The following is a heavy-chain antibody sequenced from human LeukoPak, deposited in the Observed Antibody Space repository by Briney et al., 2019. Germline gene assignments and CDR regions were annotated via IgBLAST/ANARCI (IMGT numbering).Heavy chain of an antibody. Sequence: GGSPRLSCAASGFTFSSYAMSWVRQAPGKGLEWVSAISGGGSTYYADSVKGRFTISRDNSKNTLDLQMNSLRADDTAVYYCAKYGSGTSYYFYYYGMDVWGQGTTVTVSS. CDR3: AKYGSGTSYYFYYYGMDV. J-gene: IGHJ6*02. CDR1: GFTFSSYA. V-gene: IGHV3-23*01. CDR2: ISGGGST. D-gene: IGHD3-10*01.